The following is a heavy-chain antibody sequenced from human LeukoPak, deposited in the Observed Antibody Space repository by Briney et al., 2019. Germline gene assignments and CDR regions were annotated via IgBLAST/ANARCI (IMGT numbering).Heavy chain of an antibody. CDR1: GFTFDDYG. CDR3: ARGYYYDSSGYYYWDYFDY. Sequence: GGSLRLSCAASGFTFDDYGMSWVRQAPGKGLEWVSGINWNGGSTGYADSVKGRFTIPRENAKNSLYLQMNSLRAEDTALYYCARGYYYDSSGYYYWDYFDYWGQGTLVTVSS. V-gene: IGHV3-20*04. CDR2: INWNGGST. D-gene: IGHD3-22*01. J-gene: IGHJ4*02.